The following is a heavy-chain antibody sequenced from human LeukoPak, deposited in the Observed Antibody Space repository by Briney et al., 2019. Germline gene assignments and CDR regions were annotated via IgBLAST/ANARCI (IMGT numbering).Heavy chain of an antibody. Sequence: SETLSLTCTVSGASISSSSYYWGWIRQPPSKGLEWIGSISYSGSTYYNPSLKSRVTISVDKSKNHFSLKLSSVTAADTAVYYRAKGYNYGSQFDYWGQGALVTVSS. CDR3: AKGYNYGSQFDY. D-gene: IGHD5-18*01. CDR1: GASISSSSYY. V-gene: IGHV4-39*02. J-gene: IGHJ4*02. CDR2: ISYSGST.